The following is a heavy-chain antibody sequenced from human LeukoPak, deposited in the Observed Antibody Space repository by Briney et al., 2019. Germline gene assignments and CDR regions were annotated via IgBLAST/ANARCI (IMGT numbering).Heavy chain of an antibody. CDR2: ISSSSSTI. D-gene: IGHD3-10*01. CDR3: ARDSYGSGSYYRIDY. CDR1: GFTFSSFS. V-gene: IGHV3-48*04. Sequence: GGSLRLSCAASGFTFSSFSMNWVRQAPGKGLEWVSYISSSSSTIYYADSVKGRFTISRDNAKNSLYLQMNSLRAEDTAVYYCARDSYGSGSYYRIDYWGQGTLVAVSS. J-gene: IGHJ4*02.